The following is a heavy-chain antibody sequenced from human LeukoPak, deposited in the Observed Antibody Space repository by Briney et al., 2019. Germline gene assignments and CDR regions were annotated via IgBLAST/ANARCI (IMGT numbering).Heavy chain of an antibody. CDR3: ARVAKYYDFWSGSSGNWYFDL. V-gene: IGHV4-34*01. Sequence: PSETLSLTCAVYGGSFSGYYWSWIRQPPGKGLEWIGEINHSGSTNYNPSLKSRVTISVDTSKNQFSLKLSSVTAADTAVYYCARVAKYYDFWSGSSGNWYFDLWGRGTLVTVSS. J-gene: IGHJ2*01. D-gene: IGHD3-3*01. CDR2: INHSGST. CDR1: GGSFSGYY.